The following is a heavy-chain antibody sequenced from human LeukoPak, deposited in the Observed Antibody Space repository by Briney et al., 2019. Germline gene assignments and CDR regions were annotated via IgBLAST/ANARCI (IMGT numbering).Heavy chain of an antibody. V-gene: IGHV1-18*01. CDR3: ASSRNPYCSSTSCRPYYYYYCGMDV. D-gene: IGHD2-2*01. J-gene: IGHJ6*02. CDR1: GYTFTSYG. Sequence: ASVKVSCKASGYTFTSYGISWVRQAPGQGLEWMGWISAYNGNTNYAQKLQGRVTMTTDTSTSTAYMELRSLRSDDTAVYYCASSRNPYCSSTSCRPYYYYYCGMDVWGQGTTVTVSS. CDR2: ISAYNGNT.